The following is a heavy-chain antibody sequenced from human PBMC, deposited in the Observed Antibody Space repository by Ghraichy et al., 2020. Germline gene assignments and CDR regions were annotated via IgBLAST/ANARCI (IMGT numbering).Heavy chain of an antibody. J-gene: IGHJ4*02. CDR2: IRGNGVKT. CDR3: ARETDTTGWYGADY. Sequence: GSLRLSCAAAGFTFSNSAMSWLRQAPGKGLEWVSAIRGNGVKTYYAASVKGRFTVSRDNSKNSVFLQMNSLRAEDTAVYYCARETDTTGWYGADYWGQGTLVTVSS. CDR1: GFTFSNSA. D-gene: IGHD6-19*01. V-gene: IGHV3-23*01.